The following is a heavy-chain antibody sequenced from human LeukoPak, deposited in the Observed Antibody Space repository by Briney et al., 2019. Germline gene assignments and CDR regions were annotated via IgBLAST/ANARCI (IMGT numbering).Heavy chain of an antibody. CDR1: GFSFSSYA. V-gene: IGHV3-23*01. D-gene: IGHD5-24*01. CDR3: TTIDEVNRKLDY. Sequence: GGSLRLSCAASGFSFSSYAMSWVRQAPGKGLEWVSTISRTIGATYYADSVKGRFTISRDDSKNTAYLQMNSLKAEDTAVYYCTTIDEVNRKLDYWGQGTLVTVSS. CDR2: ISRTIGAT. J-gene: IGHJ4*02.